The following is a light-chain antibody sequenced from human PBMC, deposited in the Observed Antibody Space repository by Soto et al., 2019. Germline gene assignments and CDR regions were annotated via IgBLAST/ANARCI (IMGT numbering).Light chain of an antibody. CDR3: QQTHSAPRT. V-gene: IGKV1-39*01. CDR2: AAS. J-gene: IGKJ1*01. Sequence: DIQMTQSASSLSVSLGDRVTITCRASQSISSYLNWYQQKPGKAPKLLIYAASSLQSGVPSRFSGSGYGTDFTLTISSVQTEDFATYYCQQTHSAPRTFGQGTKVDIK. CDR1: QSISSY.